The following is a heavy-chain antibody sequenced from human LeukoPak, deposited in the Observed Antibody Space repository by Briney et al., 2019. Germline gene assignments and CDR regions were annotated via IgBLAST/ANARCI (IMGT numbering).Heavy chain of an antibody. CDR2: IYYPGST. Sequence: SETLSLTCSVSGGSVGSNYWSWVRQPPGKGLEWIGYIYYPGSTNYNPSLKSRVTISLDTSNKQFSLKLSSVTAADTAVYYCSRVRRDGYNPLDYWGQGTLVTVSS. D-gene: IGHD5-24*01. CDR3: SRVRRDGYNPLDY. CDR1: GGSVGSNY. V-gene: IGHV4-59*08. J-gene: IGHJ4*02.